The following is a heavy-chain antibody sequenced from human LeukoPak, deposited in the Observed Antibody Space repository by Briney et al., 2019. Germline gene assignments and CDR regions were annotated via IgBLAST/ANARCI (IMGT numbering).Heavy chain of an antibody. J-gene: IGHJ4*02. CDR1: GYTFTSYD. D-gene: IGHD5-12*01. CDR2: MNPNSGNT. CDR3: ARRSSGYDGYYFDY. V-gene: IGHV1-8*01. Sequence: GASVTVSCKASGYTFTSYDINWVRQAPGQGLEWMGWMNPNSGNTGYAQKFQGRVTMTRNTSISTAYMELSSLRSEDTAVYYCARRSSGYDGYYFDYWGQGTLVTVSS.